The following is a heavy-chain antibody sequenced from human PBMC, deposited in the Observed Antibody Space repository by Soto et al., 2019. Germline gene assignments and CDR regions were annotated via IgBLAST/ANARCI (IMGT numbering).Heavy chain of an antibody. Sequence: PGGSLRLSCAASGFRFSAYAMHWVRQAPGKGLEWVAVISYEGSNRFYADSVKGRFTVSRDNSKNMVYLQMNSLRGEDTAVFYCAKDYADYNFNYGMDVWGQGTTVTVSS. V-gene: IGHV3-30*18. CDR3: AKDYADYNFNYGMDV. CDR1: GFRFSAYA. CDR2: ISYEGSNR. D-gene: IGHD4-4*01. J-gene: IGHJ6*02.